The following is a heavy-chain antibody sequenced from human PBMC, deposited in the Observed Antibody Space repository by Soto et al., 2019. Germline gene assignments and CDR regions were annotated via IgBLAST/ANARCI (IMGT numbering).Heavy chain of an antibody. D-gene: IGHD6-19*01. CDR2: IYDGGST. CDR3: ASQATGWYPDY. CDR1: GGSISSGGYY. J-gene: IGHJ4*02. V-gene: IGHV4-31*03. Sequence: QVELQESGPGLVKPSQTLSLTCTVSGGSISSGGYYWSWIRHHPGKGLEWIGYIYDGGSTYYNPSLKRRVTMSVDTSKNQFSLKLSSVTAADTAVYYCASQATGWYPDYWGQGTLVTVSS.